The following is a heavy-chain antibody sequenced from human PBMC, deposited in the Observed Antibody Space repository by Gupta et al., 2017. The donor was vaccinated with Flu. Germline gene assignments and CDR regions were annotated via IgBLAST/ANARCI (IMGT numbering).Heavy chain of an antibody. D-gene: IGHD4-4*01. CDR2: IIPIFGTA. V-gene: IGHV1-69*01. J-gene: IGHJ6*03. CDR1: FSSYA. Sequence: FSSYAISWVRQAPGQGLEWMGGIIPIFGTANYAQKVQGRVTITADESTSTAYMEMGRMRSEDTAVYYFAKDSRTVTGYMAVWGKGTTVTVFS. CDR3: AKDSRTVTGYMAV.